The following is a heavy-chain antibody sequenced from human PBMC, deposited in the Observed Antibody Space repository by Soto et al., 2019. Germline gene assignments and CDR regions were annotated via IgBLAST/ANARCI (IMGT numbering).Heavy chain of an antibody. J-gene: IGHJ5*02. CDR2: ISYSGTT. Sequence: SETLSLTCTVSGDSISSNNNYWSWIRQPPGEGLEWIGFISYSGTTSYSPSLKSRVAISLDTSKNQFSLKLSSVTAADTAVYYCARVPGPWGQGIRVTVAS. D-gene: IGHD7-27*01. CDR3: ARVPGP. V-gene: IGHV4-30-4*01. CDR1: GDSISSNNNY.